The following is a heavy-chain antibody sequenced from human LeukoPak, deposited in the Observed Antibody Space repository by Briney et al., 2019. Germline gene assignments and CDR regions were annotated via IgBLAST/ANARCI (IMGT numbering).Heavy chain of an antibody. Sequence: GGSLRLSCAASGFTVSNNYMTWVRQAPGKGLEWVAFIRYDGSNKYYADSVKGRFTITRDNSKNTLYLQMNSLRAEDTAVYYCAKDNAYDTSWGQGTLVTVSS. D-gene: IGHD3-22*01. V-gene: IGHV3-30*02. CDR3: AKDNAYDTS. J-gene: IGHJ4*02. CDR1: GFTVSNNY. CDR2: IRYDGSNK.